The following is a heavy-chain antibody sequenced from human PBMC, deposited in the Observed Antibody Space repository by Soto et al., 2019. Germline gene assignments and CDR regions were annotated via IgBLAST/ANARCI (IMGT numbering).Heavy chain of an antibody. V-gene: IGHV1-69*13. CDR3: AREIAADPNWFDP. CDR2: IIPIFGTA. J-gene: IGHJ5*02. D-gene: IGHD6-13*01. Sequence: SVKVSCKASGGTFSSYAISWVRQAPGQGLEWMGGIIPIFGTANYAQKFQGRVTITADESTSTAYMELSSLRSEDTAVYYCAREIAADPNWFDPWGQGTLVTVSS. CDR1: GGTFSSYA.